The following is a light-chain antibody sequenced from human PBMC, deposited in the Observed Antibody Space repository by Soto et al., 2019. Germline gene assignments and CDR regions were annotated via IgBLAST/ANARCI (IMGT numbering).Light chain of an antibody. J-gene: IGKJ3*01. CDR3: QQFGSSPGFT. V-gene: IGKV3-20*01. CDR2: GAS. CDR1: QNINSRY. Sequence: EIVLTQSPGTLSLSPGERATLSCRASQNINSRYLAWYQQKPGQAPRLLIYGASSRATGIPDRFSGSGSGTDFTLTISRLEPDEFAVYYCQQFGSSPGFTFGPGTKVDIK.